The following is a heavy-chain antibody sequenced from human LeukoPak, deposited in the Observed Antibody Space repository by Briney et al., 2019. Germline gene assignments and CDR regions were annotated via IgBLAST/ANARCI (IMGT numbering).Heavy chain of an antibody. CDR2: ISSSSGTI. CDR1: GFTFSSYS. Sequence: QPGGSLRLSCAASGFTFSSYSMNWVRQAPGKGLEWVSYISSSSGTIYYADSVKGRFTISRDNAKNSLYLQMNSLRAEDTAVYYCARELEIVGATTELDYWGQGTLVTVSS. D-gene: IGHD1-26*01. CDR3: ARELEIVGATTELDY. V-gene: IGHV3-48*01. J-gene: IGHJ4*02.